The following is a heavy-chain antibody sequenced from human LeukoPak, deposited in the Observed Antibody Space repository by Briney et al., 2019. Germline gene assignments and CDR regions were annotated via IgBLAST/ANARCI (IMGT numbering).Heavy chain of an antibody. Sequence: SETLSLTCTVSGGSISSSGFYWDWIRQSPGKGLERIGSISQSGTTYYNPPLKSRVAIFVDTSKSQFSLKLSSVTAADTAVYYCARKKLVARGYFDSWGQGVLVTVSS. J-gene: IGHJ4*02. CDR3: ARKKLVARGYFDS. D-gene: IGHD6-13*01. V-gene: IGHV4-39*01. CDR2: ISQSGTT. CDR1: GGSISSSGFY.